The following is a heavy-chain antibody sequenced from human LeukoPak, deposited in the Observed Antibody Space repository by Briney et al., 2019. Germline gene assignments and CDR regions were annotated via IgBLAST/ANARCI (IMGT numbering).Heavy chain of an antibody. J-gene: IGHJ4*02. D-gene: IGHD6-13*01. Sequence: SETLSLTCTVSGGSINSADYYWTCIRQHPGKGLDWIGYINYSGTTYYNPSLKSRITVSVDTSKNQFSLKLSSVTAADTAAYYCAREGGACSSSYYLDYLGQGTLVTVSS. CDR1: GGSINSADYY. CDR2: INYSGTT. V-gene: IGHV4-31*03. CDR3: AREGGACSSSYYLDY.